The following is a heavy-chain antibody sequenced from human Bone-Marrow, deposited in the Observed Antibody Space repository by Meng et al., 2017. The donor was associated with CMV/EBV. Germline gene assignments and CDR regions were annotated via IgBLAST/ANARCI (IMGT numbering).Heavy chain of an antibody. D-gene: IGHD2-8*01. CDR2: ISNSGSAK. Sequence: GESLKISCVASGFTFSSYTMNWVRQAPGKGLEWLSYISNSGSAKYYADSLRGRFTVSRDNARNSLYLQMNSLRADDTAVYYCARSLFDTNDPFDYWGQGTLVTVSS. V-gene: IGHV3-48*04. J-gene: IGHJ4*02. CDR1: GFTFSSYT. CDR3: ARSLFDTNDPFDY.